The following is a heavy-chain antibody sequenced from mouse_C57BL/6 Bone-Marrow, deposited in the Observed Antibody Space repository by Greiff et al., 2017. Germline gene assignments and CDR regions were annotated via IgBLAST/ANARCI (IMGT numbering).Heavy chain of an antibody. CDR3: ASFPITTVVEGFAY. D-gene: IGHD1-1*01. J-gene: IGHJ3*01. CDR1: GYAFSSYW. V-gene: IGHV1-80*01. Sequence: QVQLQQSGAELVKPGASVKISCKASGYAFSSYWMNWVKQRPGKGLEWIGQIYPGDGDTNYNGKFKGKATLTADKSSSTAYMQLSSLTSEDSAVYLCASFPITTVVEGFAYWGQGTLVTVSA. CDR2: IYPGDGDT.